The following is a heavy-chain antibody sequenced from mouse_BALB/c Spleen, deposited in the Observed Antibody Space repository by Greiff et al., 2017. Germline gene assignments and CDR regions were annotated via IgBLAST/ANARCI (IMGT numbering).Heavy chain of an antibody. J-gene: IGHJ1*01. D-gene: IGHD1-1*01. CDR1: GFTFSSYT. V-gene: IGHV5-9*03. CDR3: ARKGYYYGSPWYFDV. CDR2: ISSGGGNT. Sequence: EVHLVESGGGLVKPGGSLKLSCAASGFTFSSYTMSWVRQTPEKRLEWVATISSGGGNTYYPDSVKGRFTISRDNAKNNLYLQMSSLRSEDTALYYCARKGYYYGSPWYFDVWGAGTTVTVSS.